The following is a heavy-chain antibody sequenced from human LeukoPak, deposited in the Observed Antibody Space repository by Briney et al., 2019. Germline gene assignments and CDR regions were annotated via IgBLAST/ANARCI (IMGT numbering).Heavy chain of an antibody. CDR2: ISYDGSNK. D-gene: IGHD6-19*01. V-gene: IGHV3-30-3*01. CDR3: ARDRDSSGWYEGFDY. CDR1: EFTFSSSA. J-gene: IGHJ4*02. Sequence: PGGSLRLSCAASEFTFSSSAMHWVRQAPDKGLEWVAVISYDGSNKYYADSVKGRFTISRDNSKNTLYLQMNSLRADDTAVYYCARDRDSSGWYEGFDYWGQGTLVTVSS.